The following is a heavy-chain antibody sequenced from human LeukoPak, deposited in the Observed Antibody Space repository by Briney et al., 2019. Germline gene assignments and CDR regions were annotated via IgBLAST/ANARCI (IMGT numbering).Heavy chain of an antibody. D-gene: IGHD6-13*01. Sequence: GASVKVSCKASGYTFTNYGISWVRLAPGQGLEWMGWISAYNGDTNYAQKLQGRVTMTTDTSTSTAYMELRSLRSDDTAIYYYAVRNTSSWSPFDFWGQGTLVTVSS. CDR3: AVRNTSSWSPFDF. CDR1: GYTFTNYG. V-gene: IGHV1-18*01. J-gene: IGHJ4*02. CDR2: ISAYNGDT.